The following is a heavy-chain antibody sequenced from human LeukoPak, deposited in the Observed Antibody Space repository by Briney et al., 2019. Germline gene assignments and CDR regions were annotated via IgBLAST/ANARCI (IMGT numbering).Heavy chain of an antibody. CDR1: GGSISSSS. CDR3: ARAGLYSGSGLDY. J-gene: IGHJ4*02. D-gene: IGHD5-12*01. CDR2: ISNGGGYI. V-gene: IGHV3-21*01. Sequence: ETLSLTCTVSGGSISSSSYYWGWIRQPPGKGLEWVSSISNGGGYIYYEDSVKGRFTISRDNAKNSLYLQMNSLRAEDTAVYYCARAGLYSGSGLDYWGQGTLVTVSS.